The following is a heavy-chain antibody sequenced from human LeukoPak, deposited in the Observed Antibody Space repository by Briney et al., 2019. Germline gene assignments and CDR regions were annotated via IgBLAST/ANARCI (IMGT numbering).Heavy chain of an antibody. V-gene: IGHV4-59*08. CDR1: GGSISSYY. CDR3: ARGYRSRAFDI. D-gene: IGHD5-18*01. J-gene: IGHJ3*02. Sequence: SETLSLTCTVSGGSISSYYWSWIRQPPGKGLEWIGYISYSGNTNYNPSLKSRVTISVDTSKNQFSLKLSSVTAADTAVYYRARGYRSRAFDIWGQGTMVTVSS. CDR2: ISYSGNT.